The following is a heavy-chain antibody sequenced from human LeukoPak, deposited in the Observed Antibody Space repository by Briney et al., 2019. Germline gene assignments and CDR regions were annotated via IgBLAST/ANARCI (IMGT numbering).Heavy chain of an antibody. J-gene: IGHJ6*03. Sequence: GGSLRLSCTASGFTFGDYAMSWVRQAPGKGLEWVGFIRSKAYGETAEYAASVKGRFTISRDDSKSIAYLRMNSLKTEDTAVYYCASCYGSGHYYYYYMDVWGKGTTVTISS. CDR2: IRSKAYGETA. D-gene: IGHD3-10*01. CDR1: GFTFGDYA. CDR3: ASCYGSGHYYYYYMDV. V-gene: IGHV3-49*04.